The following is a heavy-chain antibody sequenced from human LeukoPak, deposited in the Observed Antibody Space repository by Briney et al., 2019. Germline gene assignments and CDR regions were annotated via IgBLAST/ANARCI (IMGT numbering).Heavy chain of an antibody. CDR2: INQGGSEK. D-gene: IGHD3-22*01. V-gene: IGHV3-7*01. CDR1: GFTFSSYG. Sequence: AGGSLRLSCSAPGFTFSSYGMNWVRQAPGKGLEWVANINQGGSEKYYVDSVKGRFTISRDNAKNSLYLEMNSLRAEDTAVYYCLRENHDSGWSLDYWGQGTLVTVSS. CDR3: LRENHDSGWSLDY. J-gene: IGHJ4*02.